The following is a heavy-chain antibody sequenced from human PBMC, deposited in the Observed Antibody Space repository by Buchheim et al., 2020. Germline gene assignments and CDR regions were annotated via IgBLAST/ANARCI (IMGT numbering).Heavy chain of an antibody. CDR1: GGTFSTYY. Sequence: QVQLVQSGAEVKKPGSSVKVSCKTLGGTFSTYYISWVRQAPGQGLELIGDIIPIFGKPNYAQKFQGRVTITADESTSTAYMELSSLRSEDTAVYYCARSPGERSGYYYYFDYWGQGTL. V-gene: IGHV1-69*01. CDR3: ARSPGERSGYYYYFDY. D-gene: IGHD3-22*01. J-gene: IGHJ4*02. CDR2: IIPIFGKP.